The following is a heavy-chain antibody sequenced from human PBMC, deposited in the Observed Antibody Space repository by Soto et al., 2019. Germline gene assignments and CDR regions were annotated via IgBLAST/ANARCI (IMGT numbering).Heavy chain of an antibody. J-gene: IGHJ6*02. V-gene: IGHV4-31*03. Sequence: SETLSLTCTVSGGSISSGGYYWSWIRQHPGKGLEWIGYIYYSGSTYYNPSLKSRVTISVDTSKNQFSLKLSSVTAADTAVYYCARAPYYDFWSGSHYYGMDVWGQGTTVTVSS. CDR2: IYYSGST. D-gene: IGHD3-3*01. CDR3: ARAPYYDFWSGSHYYGMDV. CDR1: GGSISSGGYY.